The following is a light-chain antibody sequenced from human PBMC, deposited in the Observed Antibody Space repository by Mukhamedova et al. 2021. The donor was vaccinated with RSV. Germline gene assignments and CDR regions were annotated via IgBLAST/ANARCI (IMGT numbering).Light chain of an antibody. Sequence: IIYEFSKRPSGVPVRFSGSKSGNTASLTVSGLQAEDEADYYCVSYTGTVYVFGTGTKVTVL. V-gene: IGLV2-8*01. CDR2: EFS. J-gene: IGLJ1*01. CDR3: VSYTGTVYV.